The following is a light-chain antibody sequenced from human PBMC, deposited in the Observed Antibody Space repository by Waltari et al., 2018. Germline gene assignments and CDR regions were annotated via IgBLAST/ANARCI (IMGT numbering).Light chain of an antibody. CDR3: QQYYSTPQT. CDR1: QSVLYSSNNKNY. Sequence: ERATINCKSSQSVLYSSNNKNYLAWYQQKPGQPPKLLIYWASTRESGFPDRFSGSGSGTDFTLTISSLQAEDVAVYYCQQYYSTPQTFGQGTKVEIK. V-gene: IGKV4-1*01. J-gene: IGKJ1*01. CDR2: WAS.